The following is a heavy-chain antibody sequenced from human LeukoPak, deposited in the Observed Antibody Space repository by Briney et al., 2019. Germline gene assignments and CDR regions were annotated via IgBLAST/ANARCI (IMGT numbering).Heavy chain of an antibody. Sequence: SQTLSLTCTVSGGSISSGSYCWSWIRQPAGKGLEWIGHIHISGNTNYNPSLKSRVTISVDTSKNQFSLKLSSVTAADTALYYCARAKITAADIDRPFDPWGQGTLVTVSS. D-gene: IGHD6-13*01. V-gene: IGHV4-61*09. J-gene: IGHJ5*02. CDR3: ARAKITAADIDRPFDP. CDR2: IHISGNT. CDR1: GGSISSGSYC.